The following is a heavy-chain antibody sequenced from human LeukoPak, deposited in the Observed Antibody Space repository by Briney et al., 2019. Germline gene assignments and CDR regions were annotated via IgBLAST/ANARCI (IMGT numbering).Heavy chain of an antibody. Sequence: PSETLSLTCAVYGGSFSGYYWSWIRQPPGKGLEWIGSIYHSGSTYYNPSLKSRVTISVDTSKNQFSLKLSSVTAADTAVYYCARPSYDSSGYEDAFDIWGQGTMVTVSS. J-gene: IGHJ3*02. CDR1: GGSFSGYY. D-gene: IGHD3-22*01. V-gene: IGHV4-34*01. CDR2: IYHSGST. CDR3: ARPSYDSSGYEDAFDI.